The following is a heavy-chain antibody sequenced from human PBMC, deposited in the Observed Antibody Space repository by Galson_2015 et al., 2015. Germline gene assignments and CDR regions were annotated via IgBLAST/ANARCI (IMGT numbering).Heavy chain of an antibody. CDR2: ISYDGSNK. J-gene: IGHJ6*03. CDR3: ARDTHFGGVIVLPGYYYYYMDV. CDR1: GFTFSSYA. Sequence: LRLSCAASGFTFSSYAMHWVRQAPGKGLEWVAVISYDGSNKYYADSVKGRFTISRDNSKNTLYLQMNSLRAEDTAVYYCARDTHFGGVIVLPGYYYYYMDVWGKGTTVTVSS. V-gene: IGHV3-30*01. D-gene: IGHD3-16*02.